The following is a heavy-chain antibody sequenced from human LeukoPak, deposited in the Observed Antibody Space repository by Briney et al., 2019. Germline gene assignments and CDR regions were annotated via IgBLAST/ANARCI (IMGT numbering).Heavy chain of an antibody. V-gene: IGHV3-20*04. Sequence: GGSLRLSCAASGFTFDDHAMHWVRQAPGKGLEWVSGINWNGADIDYADSVKGRFTISRDNAKNSLYLQMNSLRAEDTALYYCAREIAAAGTELFWFDPWGQGTLVTVSS. CDR2: INWNGADI. CDR3: AREIAAAGTELFWFDP. J-gene: IGHJ5*02. CDR1: GFTFDDHA. D-gene: IGHD6-13*01.